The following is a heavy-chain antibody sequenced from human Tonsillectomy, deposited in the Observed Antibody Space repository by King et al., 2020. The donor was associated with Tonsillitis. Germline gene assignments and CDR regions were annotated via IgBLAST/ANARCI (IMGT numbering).Heavy chain of an antibody. CDR1: GFTFSSYS. D-gene: IGHD1-26*01. CDR3: ARVWDWYFDL. Sequence: EVQLVESGGGLVKPGGSLRLSCAASGFTFSSYSMNWVRQAPGRGLEWVSSISSRSSYIYYADSVKGRFTISRDNAKNSLYLQMNSLRAEDTAVYYCARVWDWYFDLWGRGTLVTVSS. J-gene: IGHJ2*01. CDR2: ISSRSSYI. V-gene: IGHV3-21*01.